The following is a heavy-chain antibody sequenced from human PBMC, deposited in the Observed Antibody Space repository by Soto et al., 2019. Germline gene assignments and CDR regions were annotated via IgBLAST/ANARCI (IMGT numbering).Heavy chain of an antibody. CDR3: GRGLADGYYSYGMDV. CDR2: LTPDTGDT. CDR1: GYILTSYD. J-gene: IGHJ6*04. D-gene: IGHD2-21*01. V-gene: IGHV1-8*01. Sequence: QEQLVQSGAEVKKPGASVKVSCKASGYILTSYDIYWVRQAPGQGLEWMGSLTPDTGDTVYAQKFQGRMIVTRNTSMSIAYMELNNLNPEDTVVYYCGRGLADGYYSYGMDVWGKGTTVTVSS.